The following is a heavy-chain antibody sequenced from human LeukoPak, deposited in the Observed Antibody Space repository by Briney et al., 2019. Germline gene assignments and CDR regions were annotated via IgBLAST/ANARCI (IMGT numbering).Heavy chain of an antibody. CDR1: GGSISSSTYY. CDR2: IYYSGST. V-gene: IGHV4-39*07. J-gene: IGHJ6*03. CDR3: ARVFGYSGYDPYYYYMDV. D-gene: IGHD5-12*01. Sequence: SETLSLTCTVSGGSISSSTYYWDWIREPPGKWLEWIGTIYYSGSTYYNPSLKSRVTISVDTSKNQFSLKLSSVTAADTAVYQCARVFGYSGYDPYYYYMDVWGKGTTVTVSS.